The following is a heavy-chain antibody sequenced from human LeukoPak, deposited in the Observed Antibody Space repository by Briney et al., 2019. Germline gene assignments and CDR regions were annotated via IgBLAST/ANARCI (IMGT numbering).Heavy chain of an antibody. J-gene: IGHJ4*02. CDR3: ARRYDSPFDY. Sequence: GGSLTLSCAASGFTFRSYWMSWVRQAAAKGLEGVAKMKQDGSGEYYVDSVKGRFTISRDNAKNLLYLQMNSLGAEDTALYYCARRYDSPFDYWGQGTLVTVSS. CDR2: MKQDGSGE. CDR1: GFTFRSYW. V-gene: IGHV3-7*01. D-gene: IGHD1-1*01.